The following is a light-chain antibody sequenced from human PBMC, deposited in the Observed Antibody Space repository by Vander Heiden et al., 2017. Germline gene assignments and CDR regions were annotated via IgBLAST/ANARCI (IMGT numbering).Light chain of an antibody. J-gene: IGKJ4*01. V-gene: IGKV4-1*01. Sequence: DIVMTQSPDSLAVSLGERATIHCKYSQCVLYSSNNKNYLAWYQQKPGQPPKLLIYWASTRESGVPDRFSGSGSGTDFTLTISSLQAEDVAVYYCQQYYSTPPLTFGGGTKVEIK. CDR1: QCVLYSSNNKNY. CDR2: WAS. CDR3: QQYYSTPPLT.